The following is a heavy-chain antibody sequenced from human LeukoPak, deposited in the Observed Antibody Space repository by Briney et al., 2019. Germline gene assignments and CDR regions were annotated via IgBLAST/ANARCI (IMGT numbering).Heavy chain of an antibody. CDR1: GFTFTGYS. Sequence: TGGSLRLSCVASGFTFTGYSMHWLRQAPGKGLEWLSIISFDAATEYYADSLQGRFTISRDNSKNTLYLQMNSLRAEDTAVYYCARQGLVGATMFDYWGQGTLVTVSS. D-gene: IGHD1-26*01. J-gene: IGHJ4*02. CDR2: ISFDAATE. CDR3: ARQGLVGATMFDY. V-gene: IGHV3-30*03.